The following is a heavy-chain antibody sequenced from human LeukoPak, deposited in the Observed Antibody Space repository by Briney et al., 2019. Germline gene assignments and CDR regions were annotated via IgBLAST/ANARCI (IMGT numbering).Heavy chain of an antibody. Sequence: GESLKISCQGSGYTFTTYWIGWVRQMPGGGLEWMGIIYPGDSDTTYSPSFVGQVTFSADKSIGPAYLQWRSMNASATAMYYCARKPHANDMDDWGQGTLVTVSS. D-gene: IGHD3-9*01. CDR3: ARKPHANDMDD. CDR2: IYPGDSDT. CDR1: GYTFTTYW. V-gene: IGHV5-51*01. J-gene: IGHJ4*03.